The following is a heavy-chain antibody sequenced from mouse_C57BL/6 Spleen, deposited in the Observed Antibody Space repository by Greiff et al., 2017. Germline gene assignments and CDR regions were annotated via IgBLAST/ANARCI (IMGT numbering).Heavy chain of an antibody. J-gene: IGHJ3*01. CDR2: ILPGSGST. Sequence: QVQLQQSGAELMKPGASVKLSCKATGYTFTGYWIEWVKQRPGHGLEWIGEILPGSGSTNYNEKFKGKATFTADTSSNTAYMQLSSLTTEDSAIYYGARKEIYYDYDGFAYWGQGTLVTVSA. D-gene: IGHD2-4*01. V-gene: IGHV1-9*01. CDR3: ARKEIYYDYDGFAY. CDR1: GYTFTGYW.